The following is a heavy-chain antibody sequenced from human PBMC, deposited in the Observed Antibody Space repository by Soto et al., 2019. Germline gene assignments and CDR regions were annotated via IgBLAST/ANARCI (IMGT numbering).Heavy chain of an antibody. CDR2: IFNSGST. Sequence: QVPLQESGPGLVKPSQTLSLTCTVSGGSISSGGHYWSWIRQHPGKGLEWIGYIFNSGSTNYNPSLKSRLSISLDMSKSRFSLKLSSVTVADTAVYYCARASFDYGGGYYFDYWGQGTLVTVSS. CDR3: ARASFDYGGGYYFDY. V-gene: IGHV4-31*03. D-gene: IGHD3-10*02. CDR1: GGSISSGGHY. J-gene: IGHJ4*02.